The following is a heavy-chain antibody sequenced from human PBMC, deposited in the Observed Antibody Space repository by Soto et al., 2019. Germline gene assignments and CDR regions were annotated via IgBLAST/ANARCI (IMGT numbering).Heavy chain of an antibody. D-gene: IGHD2-15*01. J-gene: IGHJ5*02. Sequence: QVQLVQSGAEVKKPGASVKVSCKASGYTFTSYGISWVRQAPGQGREWMGWISAYNGNTNYAQKLQGRVTMTPDTSTSTAYMELRNLRSDDPAVYYCARDPSPRLYCSGGSCYGSWFDPWGQGTLVTVSS. V-gene: IGHV1-18*04. CDR3: ARDPSPRLYCSGGSCYGSWFDP. CDR2: ISAYNGNT. CDR1: GYTFTSYG.